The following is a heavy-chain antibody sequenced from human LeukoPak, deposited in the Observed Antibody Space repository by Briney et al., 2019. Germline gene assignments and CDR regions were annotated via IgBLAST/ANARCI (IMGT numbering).Heavy chain of an antibody. D-gene: IGHD3-16*02. CDR3: ARDETSRRGGVIAPGY. CDR2: ISAYNGNT. Sequence: GASVKVSCKASGYTFTSYGISWVRQAPGQGLEWMGWISAYNGNTNYAQKLQGRVTMTTDTSTSTAYMELRSLRSDDTAVYYRARDETSRRGGVIAPGYWGQGTLVTVSS. J-gene: IGHJ4*02. V-gene: IGHV1-18*04. CDR1: GYTFTSYG.